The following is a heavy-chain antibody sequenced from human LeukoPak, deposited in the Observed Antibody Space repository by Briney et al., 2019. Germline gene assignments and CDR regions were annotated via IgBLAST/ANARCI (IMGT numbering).Heavy chain of an antibody. D-gene: IGHD4-11*01. CDR3: AKATVLAYYGMDV. CDR2: ISYDGSNK. CDR1: GFTFSSYG. J-gene: IGHJ6*02. V-gene: IGHV3-30*18. Sequence: GRPLRLSCAASGFTFSSYGMHWVRQAPGKGLEWVAVISYDGSNKYYADSVKGRFTISRDNSKSTLYLQMNSLRAEDTAVYYCAKATVLAYYGMDVWGQGTTVTVSS.